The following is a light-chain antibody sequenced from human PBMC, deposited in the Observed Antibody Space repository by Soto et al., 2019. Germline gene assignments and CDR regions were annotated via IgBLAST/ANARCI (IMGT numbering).Light chain of an antibody. CDR3: SLYASTNTFM. CDR2: EAT. J-gene: IGLJ3*02. V-gene: IGLV2-23*02. CDR1: SSDIGRYNL. Sequence: QSALTQPASVSGSPGQSITISCTGTSSDIGRYNLVSWYQQHPGKPPKLMIYEATKRPSGVSNRFSGSKSGTTASLTISGHADEDAADYYCSLYASTNTFMFGGGTKLTVL.